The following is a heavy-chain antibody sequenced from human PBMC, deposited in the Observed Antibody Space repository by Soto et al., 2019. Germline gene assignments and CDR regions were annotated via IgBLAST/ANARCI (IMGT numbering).Heavy chain of an antibody. CDR2: ISATGETT. CDR3: VSQLQGSRRKYYFHF. J-gene: IGHJ4*02. Sequence: QVQLVESGGALVKPGGSLRLSCAASGFNFSDFYISWIRQAPGKGLEWVSFISATGETTYYAVSVKGRFTIPRDNAQKSLDLQMNSLRDEDTAMYYWVSQLQGSRRKYYFHFWGQGTLVTVSS. V-gene: IGHV3-11*01. D-gene: IGHD1-26*01. CDR1: GFNFSDFY.